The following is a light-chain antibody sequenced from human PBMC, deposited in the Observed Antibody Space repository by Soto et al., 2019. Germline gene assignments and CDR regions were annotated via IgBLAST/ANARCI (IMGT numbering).Light chain of an antibody. J-gene: IGLJ1*01. CDR1: SSDIGGYKH. CDR2: EVS. CDR3: SSYTTSSTQV. Sequence: QSVLTQPVSVSGSPGQSITISCTGTSSDIGGYKHVSWYQQHPGKAPKLMIYEVSNRPSGVSNRFSGSKSGNTASLTISGLQAEDEADYYCSSYTTSSTQVFGTGTKVTVL. V-gene: IGLV2-14*01.